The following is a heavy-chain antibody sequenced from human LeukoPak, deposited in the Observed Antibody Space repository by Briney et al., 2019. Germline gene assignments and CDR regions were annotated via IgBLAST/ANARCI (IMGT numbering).Heavy chain of an antibody. CDR3: ASAGTTGTKGMDV. D-gene: IGHD1-1*01. J-gene: IGHJ6*04. Sequence: GGSLRISCAASGFTFSSYSMNWVRQAPGKGLEWVSSISSSSSYIYYADSVKGRFTISRDNAKNSLYLQMNSLRAEDTAVYYCASAGTTGTKGMDVWGKGTTVTVSS. V-gene: IGHV3-21*01. CDR2: ISSSSSYI. CDR1: GFTFSSYS.